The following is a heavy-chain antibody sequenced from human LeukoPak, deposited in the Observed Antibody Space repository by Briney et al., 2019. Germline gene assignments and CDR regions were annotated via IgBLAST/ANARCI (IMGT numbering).Heavy chain of an antibody. Sequence: PGRSLRLSCAASGFTFSTYAMHWVRQAPGKGLEWVAVISYDGSRKYYADSVKGRFTISRDNSKNTLYLQMNSLRAEDTAVYYCARERQNKDFWSGGDYWGQGTLVTVSS. CDR2: ISYDGSRK. V-gene: IGHV3-30-3*01. CDR3: ARERQNKDFWSGGDY. J-gene: IGHJ4*02. D-gene: IGHD3-3*01. CDR1: GFTFSTYA.